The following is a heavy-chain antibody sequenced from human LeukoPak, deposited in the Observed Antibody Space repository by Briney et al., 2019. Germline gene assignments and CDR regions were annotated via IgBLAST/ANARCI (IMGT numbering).Heavy chain of an antibody. CDR1: GYSFTSYW. CDR3: ARWLAAAGNYFDY. D-gene: IGHD6-13*01. J-gene: IGHJ4*02. V-gene: IGHV5-51*01. CDR2: IYPGDSDT. Sequence: GESLKIFCKGSGYSFTSYWIGWVRQMPGKGLEWMGIIYPGDSDTRYSPSFQGQVTISADKSISTAYLQWSSLKASDTAMYYCARWLAAAGNYFDYWGQGTLVTVSS.